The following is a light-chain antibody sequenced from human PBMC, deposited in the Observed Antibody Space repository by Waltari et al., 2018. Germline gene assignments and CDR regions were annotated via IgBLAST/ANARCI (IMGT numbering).Light chain of an antibody. CDR3: QQADSFPLS. CDR2: ATS. V-gene: IGKV1-12*01. Sequence: DIQMTQSPSSVSASVDDRVIITCRASQTISRWFAWSQQRPGEAPKLLIYATSSLYTGVPSRFSGTGSGTDFTLTINTLQPEDFATYYCQQADSFPLSFGGGTKVEMK. CDR1: QTISRW. J-gene: IGKJ4*01.